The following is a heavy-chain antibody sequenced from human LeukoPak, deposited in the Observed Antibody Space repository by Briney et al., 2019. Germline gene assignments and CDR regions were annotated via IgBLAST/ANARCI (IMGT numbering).Heavy chain of an antibody. Sequence: ASVKVSCKASGYTFTSYAMNWVRQAPGQGLEWMGWINTNTGNPTYAQGFTGRFVFSLDTSVSTAYLQISSLKAEDTAVYYCARDPTDSGYDLGAFDIWGQGTMVTVSS. J-gene: IGHJ3*02. CDR1: GYTFTSYA. CDR3: ARDPTDSGYDLGAFDI. D-gene: IGHD5-12*01. V-gene: IGHV7-4-1*02. CDR2: INTNTGNP.